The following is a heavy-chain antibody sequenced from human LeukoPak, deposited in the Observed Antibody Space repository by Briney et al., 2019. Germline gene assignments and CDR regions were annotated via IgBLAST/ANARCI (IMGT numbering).Heavy chain of an antibody. CDR2: VYYTGSA. Sequence: SETLSLTCTVSGGSISSSNYYWGWIRQPPGKGLEWIGSVYYTGSAYYSPSLKSRVTISVDTSKNQFSLKLSSVTAADTAVYYCARSSGYYSHFDYWGQGTLVTVSS. CDR1: GGSISSSNYY. D-gene: IGHD3-22*01. J-gene: IGHJ4*02. CDR3: ARSSGYYSHFDY. V-gene: IGHV4-39*07.